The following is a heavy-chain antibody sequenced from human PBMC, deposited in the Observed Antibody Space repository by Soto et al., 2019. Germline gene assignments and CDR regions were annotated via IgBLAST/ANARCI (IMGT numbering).Heavy chain of an antibody. CDR2: IYYSGST. J-gene: IGHJ5*02. Sequence: SETLSLTCTVSGGSISSGDYYWSWIRQPPGKGLEWIGYIYYSGSTYYNPSLKSRVTISVDTSKNQFSLKLSSVTAADTAVYYCARDGRVYYFWFDPWGQGTLVTVSS. CDR3: ARDGRVYYFWFDP. CDR1: GGSISSGDYY. V-gene: IGHV4-30-4*01. D-gene: IGHD3-10*01.